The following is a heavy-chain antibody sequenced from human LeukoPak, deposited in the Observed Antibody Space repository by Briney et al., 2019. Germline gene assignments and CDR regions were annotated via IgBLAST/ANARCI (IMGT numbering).Heavy chain of an antibody. J-gene: IGHJ4*02. CDR3: SNSGYDKGGFDY. D-gene: IGHD5-12*01. Sequence: GGSLRLSCAASGFTFSSYGMHRVRQAPGKGLEWVAVISYDGSNKYYADSVKGRFTISRDNSKNTLYLQMNSLRAEDTAVYYCSNSGYDKGGFDYWGQGTLVTVFS. CDR2: ISYDGSNK. CDR1: GFTFSSYG. V-gene: IGHV3-30*18.